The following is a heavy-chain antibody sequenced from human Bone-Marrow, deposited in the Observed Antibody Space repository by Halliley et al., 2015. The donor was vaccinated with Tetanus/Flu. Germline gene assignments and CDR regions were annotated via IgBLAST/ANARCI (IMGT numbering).Heavy chain of an antibody. CDR3: ARDRSRLGFFAY. CDR2: IYFRGAT. D-gene: IGHD7-27*01. V-gene: IGHV4-59*01. Sequence: EWMGHIYFRGATDYSPSLKGRISMLLDTSKNQFSLILSSVTAADTAIYYCARDRSRLGFFAYWGQGTLVTVSS. J-gene: IGHJ4*02.